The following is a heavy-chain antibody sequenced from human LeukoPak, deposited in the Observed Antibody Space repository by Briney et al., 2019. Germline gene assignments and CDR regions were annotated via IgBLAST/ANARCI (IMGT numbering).Heavy chain of an antibody. D-gene: IGHD3-10*01. V-gene: IGHV5-10-1*01. CDR3: ARHPAIFYGSGVRAVDS. Sequence: GESLKISCKGSGYSFTIYWITWVRQMPGKGLEWMGRIDPSDSYTNYSPSFQGHVTISADKSINTAYLQWSSLKASDTAIYFCARHPAIFYGSGVRAVDSWGQGTMVTVSS. CDR1: GYSFTIYW. J-gene: IGHJ3*02. CDR2: IDPSDSYT.